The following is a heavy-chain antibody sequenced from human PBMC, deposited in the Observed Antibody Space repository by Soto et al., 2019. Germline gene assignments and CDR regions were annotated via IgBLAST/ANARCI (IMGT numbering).Heavy chain of an antibody. Sequence: GGSLRLSCAASGFTFDDYAMHWVRQAPGKGLEWVSGISWNSGSIGYADSVKGRFTISRDNAKNSLYLQMNSLRAEDTALYYCAKGAPRWDYYYGTDVWGQGTTVTVSS. CDR3: AKGAPRWDYYYGTDV. CDR2: ISWNSGSI. J-gene: IGHJ6*02. CDR1: GFTFDDYA. V-gene: IGHV3-9*01.